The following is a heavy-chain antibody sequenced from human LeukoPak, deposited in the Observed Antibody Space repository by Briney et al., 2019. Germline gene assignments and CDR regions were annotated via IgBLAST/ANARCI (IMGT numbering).Heavy chain of an antibody. CDR3: AKDQEMATSPYYSDY. Sequence: GGSLRLSCAASGFTFSSYGMHWVRQAPGKGLEWVAFIRYDGSNKYYADSVKGRFTISRDNSKNTLYLQMNSLRAEDTAVYYCAKDQEMATSPYYSDYWGQGTLVTVSS. V-gene: IGHV3-30*02. CDR2: IRYDGSNK. D-gene: IGHD5-24*01. J-gene: IGHJ4*02. CDR1: GFTFSSYG.